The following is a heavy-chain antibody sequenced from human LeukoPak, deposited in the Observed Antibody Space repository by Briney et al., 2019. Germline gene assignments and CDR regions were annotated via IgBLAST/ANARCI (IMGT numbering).Heavy chain of an antibody. D-gene: IGHD4-17*01. J-gene: IGHJ4*02. CDR1: GFTFSNAW. V-gene: IGHV3-33*08. Sequence: PGGSLRLSCAASGFTFSNAWMSWVRQAPGKGLEWVAVIWYDGSNKYYADSVKGRFTISRDNSKNTLYLQMNSLRAEDTAVYYCARERLRCYDYWGQGTLVTVSS. CDR2: IWYDGSNK. CDR3: ARERLRCYDY.